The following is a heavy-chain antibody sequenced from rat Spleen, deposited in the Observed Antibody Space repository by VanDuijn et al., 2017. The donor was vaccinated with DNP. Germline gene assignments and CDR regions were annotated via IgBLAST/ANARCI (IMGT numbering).Heavy chain of an antibody. Sequence: QVQLQQSGAELAKPGSSVMISCRASGYTFTNYYIGWIKQTTGQGLEYIGYIHTGIGGTSYSEKFKGRATLTVDKSSNTAFMQLSSLTPDDSAVYYCASGGRGIWFAYWAQGTLVTVSS. V-gene: IGHV1-43*01. D-gene: IGHD1-12*02. J-gene: IGHJ3*01. CDR2: IHTGIGGT. CDR1: GYTFTNYY. CDR3: ASGGRGIWFAY.